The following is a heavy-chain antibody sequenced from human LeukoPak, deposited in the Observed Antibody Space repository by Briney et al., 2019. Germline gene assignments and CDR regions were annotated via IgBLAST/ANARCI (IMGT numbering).Heavy chain of an antibody. V-gene: IGHV1-2*02. D-gene: IGHD2-21*01. CDR3: ARDLPLGSISGGDVDY. Sequence: ASVKVSCKASGYTFTGYYMHWVRQAPGQGLEWMGWINPNSGGTNYAQKFQGRVTMTRDTSISTAYMELSRLRSDDTAVYYCARDLPLGSISGGDVDYWGQGTLVTVSS. J-gene: IGHJ4*02. CDR1: GYTFTGYY. CDR2: INPNSGGT.